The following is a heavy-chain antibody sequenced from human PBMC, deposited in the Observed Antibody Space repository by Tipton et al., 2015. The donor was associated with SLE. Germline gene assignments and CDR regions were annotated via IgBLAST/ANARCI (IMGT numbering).Heavy chain of an antibody. Sequence: SLRLSCAASRFTFSIYSMNWVRQAPGKGLEWVSYIGSSTTSIYYADSVKGRFTISRDNAKNSLYLQMNSLRAEDTAVYYCATPYCPNGVCLPWGQGTLVTVSS. D-gene: IGHD2-8*01. CDR1: RFTFSIYS. CDR2: IGSSTTSI. J-gene: IGHJ4*02. V-gene: IGHV3-48*01. CDR3: ATPYCPNGVCLP.